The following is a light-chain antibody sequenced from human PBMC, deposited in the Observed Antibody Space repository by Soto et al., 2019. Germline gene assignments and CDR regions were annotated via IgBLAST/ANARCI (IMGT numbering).Light chain of an antibody. CDR2: DAS. Sequence: DILLTQSPSTLSSSAGDRVTITCRASQSIISWLAWYQQKPGKAPKLLIYDASSSESGVTSRFSGSGTGTEFTLTISSLQPDDCASYYCQQYNSYSQTFGGGTKVEIK. CDR1: QSIISW. CDR3: QQYNSYSQT. J-gene: IGKJ4*01. V-gene: IGKV1-5*01.